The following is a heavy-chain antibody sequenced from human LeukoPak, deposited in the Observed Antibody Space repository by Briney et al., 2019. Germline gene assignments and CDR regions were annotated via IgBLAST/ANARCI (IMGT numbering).Heavy chain of an antibody. J-gene: IGHJ5*02. CDR1: GFTFSSYG. CDR2: ISYDGSNK. V-gene: IGHV3-30*03. D-gene: IGHD3-22*01. CDR3: ARDRGRGYYDSSGYFLVT. Sequence: GGSLRLSCAASGFTFSSYGMHWVRKAPGKGLEWVAVISYDGSNKYYADSVKGRFTISRDNSKNTLYLQMNSLRAEDTAVYYCARDRGRGYYDSSGYFLVTWGQGTLVTVSS.